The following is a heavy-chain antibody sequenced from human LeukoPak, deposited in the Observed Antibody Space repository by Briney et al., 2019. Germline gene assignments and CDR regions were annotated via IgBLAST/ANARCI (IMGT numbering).Heavy chain of an antibody. D-gene: IGHD2-15*01. J-gene: IGHJ4*02. CDR2: FDPEDGET. CDR1: GYTLTELS. V-gene: IGHV1-24*01. Sequence: GASVKVSCKVSGYTLTELSMHWVRQAPGKGLEWMGGFDPEDGETIYAQKFQGRVTMTEDTSTDTAYMELSSLRSEDTAVYYCATDLSGYCSGGSCLFDYWGQGTLVTVSS. CDR3: ATDLSGYCSGGSCLFDY.